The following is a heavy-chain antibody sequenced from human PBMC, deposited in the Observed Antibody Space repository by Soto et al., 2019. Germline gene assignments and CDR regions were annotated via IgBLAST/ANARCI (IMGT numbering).Heavy chain of an antibody. CDR3: AKDQRGFTSTARIDY. D-gene: IGHD6-13*01. CDR2: ISGSGGGT. Sequence: GGSLRLSCAASGFTFSSYAMSWVRQAPGKGLEWVSSISGSGGGTYYTDSVKGRFTISRDNSKNTLYLQMNSLRAEDTAEYYCAKDQRGFTSTARIDYWGQGALVTVSS. V-gene: IGHV3-23*01. CDR1: GFTFSSYA. J-gene: IGHJ4*02.